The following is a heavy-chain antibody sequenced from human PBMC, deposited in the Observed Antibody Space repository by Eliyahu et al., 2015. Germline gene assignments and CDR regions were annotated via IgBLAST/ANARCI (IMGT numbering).Heavy chain of an antibody. CDR3: ARVRHYYYDSSGYYYGY. CDR1: GXXXXGYY. J-gene: IGHJ4*02. D-gene: IGHD3-22*01. Sequence: QVQLVQSGAEXKKPGASVXVSCKASGXXXXGYYMHWVRQAPGQGLAWMGWINPNSGGTNYAQKFQGRVTMTRDTSISTAYMELSRLRSDDTAVYYCARVRHYYYDSSGYYYGYWGQGTLVTVSS. CDR2: INPNSGGT. V-gene: IGHV1-2*02.